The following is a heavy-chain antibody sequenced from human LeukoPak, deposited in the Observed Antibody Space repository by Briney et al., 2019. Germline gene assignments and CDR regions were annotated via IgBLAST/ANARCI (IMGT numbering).Heavy chain of an antibody. CDR3: ARETSSEIIGGMDV. J-gene: IGHJ6*02. Sequence: GGSLRLSCAASGFIFSNSGMHWVRQAPGKGLEWVAFIQTDGNPKYYADSVRGRITISRDNFKKTFYLRMDSPRDEDVDVCDCARETSSEIIGGMDVRGQGTTVTVTS. V-gene: IGHV3-30*02. CDR1: GFIFSNSG. D-gene: IGHD3-22*01. CDR2: IQTDGNPK.